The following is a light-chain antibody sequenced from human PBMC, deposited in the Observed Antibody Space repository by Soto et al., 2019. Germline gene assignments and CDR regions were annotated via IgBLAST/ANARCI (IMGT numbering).Light chain of an antibody. CDR2: DAS. CDR1: QSVSSY. V-gene: IGKV3-11*01. J-gene: IGKJ2*01. Sequence: EIVLTQSPATLSLSPGERATLSCRASQSVSSYLAWYQQKPGQAPRLLIYDASNTATGIPARFSGSGSGTDFTITISSLEPEDFAVYYCQQRSNWPRYTFGQGTKLEIK. CDR3: QQRSNWPRYT.